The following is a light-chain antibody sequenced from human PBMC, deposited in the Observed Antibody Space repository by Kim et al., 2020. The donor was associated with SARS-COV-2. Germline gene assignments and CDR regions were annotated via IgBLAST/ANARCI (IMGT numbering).Light chain of an antibody. V-gene: IGKV1-39*01. J-gene: IGKJ2*03. Sequence: DIQMTQSPSSLSVSVGDRVTITCRTSQSVSTSLNWYQQKLGKVPSLLIYSASTLRSGVPSRFSGSGSGTNFTLTINSLHPDDFATYYCQQTYNTPRFGQGTKVDIK. CDR3: QQTYNTPR. CDR2: SAS. CDR1: QSVSTS.